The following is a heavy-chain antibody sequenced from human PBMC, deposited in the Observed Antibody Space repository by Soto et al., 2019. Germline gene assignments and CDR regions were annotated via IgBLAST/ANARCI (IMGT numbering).Heavy chain of an antibody. J-gene: IGHJ6*02. D-gene: IGHD2-2*03. V-gene: IGHV1-18*01. CDR1: GYTFTKYG. CDR2: ISINHRNT. CDR3: ARGGYCSSPSCYQGYYYGMDV. Sequence: QEQLVQSGAEVKEPGASVKVSCQASGYTFTKYGISWVRQAPGQGLEWMGWISINHRNTNYAQNLQGRVTMTIDTYTSTAYMELRNLRYDDTAVYFGARGGYCSSPSCYQGYYYGMDVWGQGTTVTVSS.